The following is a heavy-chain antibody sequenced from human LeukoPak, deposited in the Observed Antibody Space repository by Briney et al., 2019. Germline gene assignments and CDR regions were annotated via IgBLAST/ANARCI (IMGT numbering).Heavy chain of an antibody. Sequence: PGRSLGLSCVISGFTFSMYGMHWVRQAPGKGLEWVAVISYDGSYQYYADSVKGRFTISRGNSKNTLYLQMNSLRAEDTAVYYCAKGKEQQLVRAHSDYWGQGTLVTVSS. CDR3: AKGKEQQLVRAHSDY. CDR1: GFTFSMYG. J-gene: IGHJ4*02. V-gene: IGHV3-30*18. CDR2: ISYDGSYQ. D-gene: IGHD6-13*01.